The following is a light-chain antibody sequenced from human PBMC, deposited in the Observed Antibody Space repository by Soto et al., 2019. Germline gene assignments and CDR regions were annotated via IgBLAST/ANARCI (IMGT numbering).Light chain of an antibody. CDR3: SSYTTSSTWV. CDR1: SSDIGVYNY. V-gene: IGLV2-14*01. J-gene: IGLJ3*02. Sequence: QSALTQPASVSGSPGHSITISCTGRSSDIGVYNYVSWYQHHPGKAPKVMIYEVSNRPSGVSSRFSGSKSANTASLTISGLQAEDEADYYCSSYTTSSTWVFGGGTKLTVL. CDR2: EVS.